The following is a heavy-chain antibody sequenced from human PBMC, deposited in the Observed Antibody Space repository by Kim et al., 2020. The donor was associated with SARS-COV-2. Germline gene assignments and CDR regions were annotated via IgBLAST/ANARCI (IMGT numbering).Heavy chain of an antibody. D-gene: IGHD6-13*01. CDR3: ARGVPSSSWYHYYDHGMDV. V-gene: IGHV4-34*01. J-gene: IGHJ6*02. Sequence: KSRVTISVDTSKNQFSLKLSSVTAADTAVYYCARGVPSSSWYHYYDHGMDVWGQGTTVTVSS.